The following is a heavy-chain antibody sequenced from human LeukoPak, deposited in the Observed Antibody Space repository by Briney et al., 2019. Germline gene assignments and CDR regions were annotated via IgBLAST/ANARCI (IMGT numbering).Heavy chain of an antibody. CDR3: AREFGSSGWYGRFAFDI. CDR2: INTNTGNP. J-gene: IGHJ3*02. CDR1: GYTFTSYA. V-gene: IGHV7-4-1*02. D-gene: IGHD6-19*01. Sequence: ASVKVSCKASGYTFTSYAMNWVRQAPGQGLEWMGWINTNTGNPTYAQGFTGRFVFSLDTSVSTAYLQISSLKAEDTAVYYCAREFGSSGWYGRFAFDIWGQGTMVTVSS.